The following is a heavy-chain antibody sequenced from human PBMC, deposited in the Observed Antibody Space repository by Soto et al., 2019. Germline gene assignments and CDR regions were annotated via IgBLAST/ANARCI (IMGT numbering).Heavy chain of an antibody. CDR3: AREHDYDSSGYRPFDY. D-gene: IGHD3-22*01. J-gene: IGHJ4*02. V-gene: IGHV3-30-3*01. CDR2: ISYDGSNK. Sequence: PGGSLRLSCAASGFTFSSYAMHWVRQAPGKGLEWVAVISYDGSNKYYADSVKGRFTTSRDNSKNTLYLQMNSLRAEDTAVYYCAREHDYDSSGYRPFDYWGQGTRVAVSS. CDR1: GFTFSSYA.